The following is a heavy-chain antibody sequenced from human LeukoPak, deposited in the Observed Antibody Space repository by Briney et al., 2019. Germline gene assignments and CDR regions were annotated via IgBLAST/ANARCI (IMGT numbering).Heavy chain of an antibody. D-gene: IGHD2-15*01. Sequence: PGGSLRLSCAAPGFTFSSYEMNWVRQAPGKGLEWVSYISSSGNTISYADSVKRRFTISRDNAKNSLFLQMNSLRAEDTAVYYCASAVVVVPGVLYFDYWGQGTLVNVSS. J-gene: IGHJ4*02. V-gene: IGHV3-48*03. CDR3: ASAVVVVPGVLYFDY. CDR1: GFTFSSYE. CDR2: ISSSGNTI.